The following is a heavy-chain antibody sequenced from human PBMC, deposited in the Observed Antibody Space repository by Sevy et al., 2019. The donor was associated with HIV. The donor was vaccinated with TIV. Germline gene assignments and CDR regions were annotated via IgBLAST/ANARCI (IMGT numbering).Heavy chain of an antibody. CDR2: IGYDGSNK. Sequence: GGSLRLSCAASGFTPSTYGMHWVRQAPGKGLEWVAVIGYDGSNKYYADSVKGRFTISRDNSKNTLFLQMDSLRAEDTAVYYCARDPRVYGDYLLAYFDSWGQGTLVTVSS. CDR3: ARDPRVYGDYLLAYFDS. V-gene: IGHV3-33*01. D-gene: IGHD2-8*01. J-gene: IGHJ4*02. CDR1: GFTPSTYG.